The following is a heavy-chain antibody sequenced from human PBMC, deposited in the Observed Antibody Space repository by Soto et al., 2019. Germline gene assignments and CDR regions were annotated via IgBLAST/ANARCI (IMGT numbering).Heavy chain of an antibody. CDR1: GGSISSYY. D-gene: IGHD5-12*01. Sequence: QVQLQESGPGLVKPSETLSLTCTVSGGSISSYYWSWIRQPPGKGLEWIGYIYYSGSTNYNPSLKSRVTISVDTSKNQFSLKLSSVTAADTAVYYCARAIQGDGYNDYWGQGTLVTVSS. CDR2: IYYSGST. J-gene: IGHJ4*02. CDR3: ARAIQGDGYNDY. V-gene: IGHV4-59*01.